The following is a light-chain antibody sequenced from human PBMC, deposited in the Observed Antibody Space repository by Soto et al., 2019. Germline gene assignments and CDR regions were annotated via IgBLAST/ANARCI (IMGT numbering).Light chain of an antibody. V-gene: IGKV3D-20*02. J-gene: IGKJ1*01. Sequence: EIVMTQSPATLSVSPGERATLSCRASQSVSSNYLAWYQQKPGQAPRLLMYGASTRATGIPDSFSGSGSGTDFTLTISSLEPEDFAVYYCQQRSNWPKTFGHGTKVDIK. CDR1: QSVSSNY. CDR3: QQRSNWPKT. CDR2: GAS.